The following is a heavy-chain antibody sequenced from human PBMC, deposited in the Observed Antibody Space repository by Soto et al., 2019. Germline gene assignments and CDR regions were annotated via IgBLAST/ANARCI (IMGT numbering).Heavy chain of an antibody. V-gene: IGHV4-61*01. J-gene: IGHJ3*02. CDR1: GDSVRSRNYY. D-gene: IGHD2-2*01. CDR2: VYDSGNYYSGRT. Sequence: PSETLSLTCTVSGDSVRSRNYYWSGSRQAPGTGLEWIGYVYDSGNYYSGRTNYNPSLKSRVTRSLDTSKNQFSLNLTSVTAADTAVNHCAREPDFRDDAPMRTFDIWGHGTKVTVSS. CDR3: AREPDFRDDAPMRTFDI.